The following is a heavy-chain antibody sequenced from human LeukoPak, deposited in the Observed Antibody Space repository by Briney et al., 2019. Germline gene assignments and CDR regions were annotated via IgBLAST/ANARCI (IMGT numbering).Heavy chain of an antibody. D-gene: IGHD3-22*01. J-gene: IGHJ5*02. CDR3: ARTWDSSGYRDNWFDP. Sequence: ASVKVSCKASGYTFTSYGISWVRQAPGQGLEWMGWISAYNGNTNHAQKLQGRVTMTTDTSTSTAYMELRSLRSDDTAVYYCARTWDSSGYRDNWFDPWGQGTLVTVSS. CDR2: ISAYNGNT. V-gene: IGHV1-18*01. CDR1: GYTFTSYG.